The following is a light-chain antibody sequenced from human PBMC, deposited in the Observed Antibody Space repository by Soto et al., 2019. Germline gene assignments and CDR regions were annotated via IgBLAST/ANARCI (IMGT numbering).Light chain of an antibody. CDR3: QQYINLWT. Sequence: EIVLTQSPGTLSLSPGERATLSCRASQSVSSNLAWYQQKPGQSPRLLIYGASTRATGVPARFSGSGSGTEFTLTISSLQSEDFAVYYCQQYINLWTFGQGTKVDIK. V-gene: IGKV3-15*01. CDR1: QSVSSN. CDR2: GAS. J-gene: IGKJ1*01.